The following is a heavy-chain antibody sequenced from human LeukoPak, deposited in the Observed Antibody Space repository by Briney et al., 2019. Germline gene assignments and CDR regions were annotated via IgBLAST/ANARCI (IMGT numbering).Heavy chain of an antibody. CDR2: IYHSGST. CDR3: ARDVHIYGNAFGV. CDR1: GYSISSNFY. D-gene: IGHD1-1*01. Sequence: SETLSLTCTVSGYSISSNFYWGWIRQSPAKGLEWIGSIYHSGSTYYNPSLENRITISVDTSTNQFSLKVSSVTASDTAMYYCARDVHIYGNAFGVWGQGTMVTVSS. J-gene: IGHJ3*01. V-gene: IGHV4-38-2*02.